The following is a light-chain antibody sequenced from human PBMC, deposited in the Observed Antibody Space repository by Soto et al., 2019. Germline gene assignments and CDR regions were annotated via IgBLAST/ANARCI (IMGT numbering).Light chain of an antibody. J-gene: IGKJ2*01. Sequence: ESVLTQSRGTLSLSPGERATLSCRASQSVSSSYLAWYQQKPGQAPRLLIYAASTRATGIPDRFSGSGSGTDFTLTISRLEPEDFAVYFCQLYGSSPPRYTFGQGTKLEIK. CDR2: AAS. CDR3: QLYGSSPPRYT. CDR1: QSVSSSY. V-gene: IGKV3-20*01.